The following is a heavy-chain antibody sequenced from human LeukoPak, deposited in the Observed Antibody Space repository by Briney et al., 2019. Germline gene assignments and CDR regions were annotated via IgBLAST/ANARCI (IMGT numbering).Heavy chain of an antibody. Sequence: GASVKVSCKASGYTFTGYYMHWVRQAPGQGLEWMGCINPNSGATNYAQKFQGRVTVTRDTSISTAYMELSSLRSDDTAVYYCARCYCTTTSCYYFDFWGQGTLVTVSS. CDR3: ARCYCTTTSCYYFDF. V-gene: IGHV1-2*02. J-gene: IGHJ4*02. D-gene: IGHD2-2*01. CDR2: INPNSGAT. CDR1: GYTFTGYY.